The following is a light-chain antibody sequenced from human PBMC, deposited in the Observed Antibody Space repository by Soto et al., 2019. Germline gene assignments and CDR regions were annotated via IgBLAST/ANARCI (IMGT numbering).Light chain of an antibody. CDR1: QSVTSSH. V-gene: IGKV3-20*01. CDR2: GAS. CDR3: QQYGSSTYT. J-gene: IGKJ2*01. Sequence: EIVLTQSPGSPSLSPRERATLSCRASQSVTSSHLAWYQQKPGQAPRLLIYGASRRATGIPDRFSGSGSGTDFTLTISRLEPEDSAMYYCQQYGSSTYTFGQGTKVEIK.